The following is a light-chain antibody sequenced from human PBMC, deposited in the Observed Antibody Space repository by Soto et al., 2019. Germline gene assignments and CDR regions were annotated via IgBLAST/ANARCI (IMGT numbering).Light chain of an antibody. V-gene: IGLV1-47*01. Sequence: QSVLTQPPSASGAPGQRVTISCSGSSSNIGSNYVYWYQQLPGTAPKLLIYRNNQRPSGVPDRFSGSKSGTSASLAISGLRSEDEADYYCAAWDDSRSAYVIFGGGTKLTVL. J-gene: IGLJ2*01. CDR2: RNN. CDR1: SSNIGSNY. CDR3: AAWDDSRSAYVI.